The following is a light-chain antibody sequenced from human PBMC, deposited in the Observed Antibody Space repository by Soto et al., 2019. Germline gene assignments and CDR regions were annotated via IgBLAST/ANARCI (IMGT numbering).Light chain of an antibody. CDR2: DAS. CDR1: QRMSGF. Sequence: DIQMTQSPSTLSASVGERVTITCRASQRMSGFLAWYQQKPGKAPQLLISDASSLESGVPSRFSGSGSGTEFTLTISSLQPDDFATYYCQQYNSYSRTFGQGAKVDIK. J-gene: IGKJ1*01. CDR3: QQYNSYSRT. V-gene: IGKV1-5*01.